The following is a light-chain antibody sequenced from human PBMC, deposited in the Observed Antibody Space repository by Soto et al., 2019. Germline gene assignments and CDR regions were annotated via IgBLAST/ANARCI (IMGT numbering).Light chain of an antibody. Sequence: EIVLTQSPATLSLSPGERATLPCRASQSVSRYLAWYQQKPRQAPRLLSYDVAHRATGIPARFNGNGSGTVFTLPICRLEPQDFALYYCQQRSSWPLTFSGGTKVEIK. CDR3: QQRSSWPLT. CDR2: DVA. V-gene: IGKV3-11*01. J-gene: IGKJ4*01. CDR1: QSVSRY.